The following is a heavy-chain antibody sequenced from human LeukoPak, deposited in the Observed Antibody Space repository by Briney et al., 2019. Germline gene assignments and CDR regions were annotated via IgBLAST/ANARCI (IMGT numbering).Heavy chain of an antibody. CDR3: ARELPRYDLWSGYDY. V-gene: IGHV3-21*01. CDR2: ISSSSSYI. D-gene: IGHD3-3*01. CDR1: GFTFSSYS. J-gene: IGHJ4*02. Sequence: PGGSLRLSCAASGFTFSSYSMNWVRQAPGKGLEWVSSISSSSSYIYYADSVKGRFTISRDNAKNSLYLQMNSLRAEDTAVYYCARELPRYDLWSGYDYWGQGTLVTVSS.